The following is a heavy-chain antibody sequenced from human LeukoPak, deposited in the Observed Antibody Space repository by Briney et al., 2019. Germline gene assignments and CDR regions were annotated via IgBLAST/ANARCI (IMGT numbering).Heavy chain of an antibody. J-gene: IGHJ4*02. Sequence: GASVKVSCKASGYTFTGYYMHWVRQAPGQGLEWMGWINPNSGGTNYAQKFQGRVTMTRDTSISTAYMELSRLRSDDTAVYYCARGAYDILTRYYPTYFDYWGQGTLVTVSS. CDR1: GYTFTGYY. D-gene: IGHD3-9*01. V-gene: IGHV1-2*02. CDR2: INPNSGGT. CDR3: ARGAYDILTRYYPTYFDY.